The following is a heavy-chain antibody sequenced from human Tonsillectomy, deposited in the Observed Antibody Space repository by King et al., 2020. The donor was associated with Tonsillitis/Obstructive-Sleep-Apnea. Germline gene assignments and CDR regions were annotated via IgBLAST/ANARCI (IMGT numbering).Heavy chain of an antibody. CDR3: ARVRCSGGYYPLDH. CDR2: TRNKANSYTT. D-gene: IGHD2-15*01. CDR1: GFTFSDHY. Sequence: VQLVESGGGLVQPGGSLRLSCAASGFTFSDHYMDWVRQAPGKGLEWVGRTRNKANSYTTEYAASVKGRFTISRDDSKNSLYLQMNSLKSEDTAVYYCARVRCSGGYYPLDHWGQGTLVTVSS. V-gene: IGHV3-72*01. J-gene: IGHJ4*02.